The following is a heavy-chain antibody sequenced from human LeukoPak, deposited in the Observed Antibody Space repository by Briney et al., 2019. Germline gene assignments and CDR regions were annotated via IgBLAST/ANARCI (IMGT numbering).Heavy chain of an antibody. CDR1: GFTFSSYW. V-gene: IGHV3-74*01. Sequence: GGSLRLSCAASGFTFSSYWMHWVRQAPGKRLVWVSRINSDGSSTSYADSVKGRFTISRDNAKNTLYLQMNSLRAEDTAVYYCARGWYNAFDIWGQGTMVTVSS. CDR2: INSDGSST. CDR3: ARGWYNAFDI. J-gene: IGHJ3*02. D-gene: IGHD6-19*01.